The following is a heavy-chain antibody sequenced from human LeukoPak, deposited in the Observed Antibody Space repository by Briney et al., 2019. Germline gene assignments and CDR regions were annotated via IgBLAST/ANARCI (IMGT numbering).Heavy chain of an antibody. CDR2: IYYSGST. Sequence: PSETLSLTCTVSGGSISSYYWSWIRQPPGKGLEWIGYIYYSGSTNYNPSLKSRVTISVDTSKNQFSLKLSSVAAADTAVYYCAREVPYDSSGYFDYWGQGTLVTVSS. V-gene: IGHV4-59*01. D-gene: IGHD3-22*01. CDR1: GGSISSYY. CDR3: AREVPYDSSGYFDY. J-gene: IGHJ4*02.